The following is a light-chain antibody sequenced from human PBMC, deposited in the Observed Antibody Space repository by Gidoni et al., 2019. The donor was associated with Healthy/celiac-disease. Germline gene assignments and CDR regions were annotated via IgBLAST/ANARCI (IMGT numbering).Light chain of an antibody. CDR1: QSVSSY. J-gene: IGKJ4*01. Sequence: EIVLTQSPATLSLSPGARATLSCSASQSVSSYLAWYQQKPGQAPRLLIYDASNRATGIPARFSGSGSGTGFTLTISSLEPEDFAVDYCQQRSNWPPRITFGGGTKVEIK. CDR3: QQRSNWPPRIT. CDR2: DAS. V-gene: IGKV3-11*01.